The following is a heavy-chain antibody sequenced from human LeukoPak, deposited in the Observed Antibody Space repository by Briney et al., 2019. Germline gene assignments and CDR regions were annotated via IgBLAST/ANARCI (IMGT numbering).Heavy chain of an antibody. D-gene: IGHD4-17*01. J-gene: IGHJ4*02. Sequence: PGGSLRLSCAASGFTFSNYWMTWVRQSPGRGLEWVANINKHGSEKYYVDSVRGRFSISRANANNSLHLQMNSLRAEDTAVYYCARASDYGDYGIDYWGQGTLVTVSS. CDR3: ARASDYGDYGIDY. CDR1: GFTFSNYW. CDR2: INKHGSEK. V-gene: IGHV3-7*01.